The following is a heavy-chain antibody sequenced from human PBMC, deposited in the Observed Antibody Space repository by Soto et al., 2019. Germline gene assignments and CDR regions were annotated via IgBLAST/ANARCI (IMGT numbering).Heavy chain of an antibody. D-gene: IGHD3-22*01. V-gene: IGHV3-15*01. Sequence: VSLRLSCGASGFTFINAWMSWVRQAPGKGLEWVGRIKSKTDGGTTDYAAPVKGRFTISRDDSKNTLYLQMNSLKTEDTAVYYCIIGGYLEYFAYWGQGTLVTVSS. CDR1: GFTFINAW. CDR3: IIGGYLEYFAY. J-gene: IGHJ4*02. CDR2: IKSKTDGGTT.